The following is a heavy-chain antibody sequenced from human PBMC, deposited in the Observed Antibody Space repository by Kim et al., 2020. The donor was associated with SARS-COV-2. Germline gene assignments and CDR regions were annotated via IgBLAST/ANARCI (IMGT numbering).Heavy chain of an antibody. V-gene: IGHV1-18*01. Sequence: ASVKVSCRAFGYTLTNYGITWVRQAPGQGLEWVGWISPNKGNTNYGQKFQGRVTMSTDTSTSTAYMELRSLRSDDTAVYYCAKGRTYYFGSGTHLDAFDIWGQGSMVTVSS. J-gene: IGHJ3*02. CDR1: GYTLTNYG. CDR3: AKGRTYYFGSGTHLDAFDI. D-gene: IGHD3-10*01. CDR2: ISPNKGNT.